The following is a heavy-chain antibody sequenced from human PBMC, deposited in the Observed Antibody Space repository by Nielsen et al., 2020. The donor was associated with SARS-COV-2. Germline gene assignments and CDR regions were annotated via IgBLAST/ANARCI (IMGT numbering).Heavy chain of an antibody. CDR2: INPSGGRA. J-gene: IGHJ4*02. V-gene: IGHV1-46*01. D-gene: IGHD3-22*01. Sequence: ASVKVSCKASGYNFSTYYMHWVRQAPGQGLEWMGIINPSGGRATYTQKFRGRVTMTSDTSTSTVYMELSRLRPEDTAVYYCAREWDDYESSAYDYWGQGTLVTVSP. CDR1: GYNFSTYY. CDR3: AREWDDYESSAYDY.